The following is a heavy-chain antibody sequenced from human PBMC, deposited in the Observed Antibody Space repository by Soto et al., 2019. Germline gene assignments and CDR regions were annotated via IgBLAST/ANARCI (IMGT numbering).Heavy chain of an antibody. D-gene: IGHD2-2*01. Sequence: GSLRLSCAASGFTFSSYGMHWVRQAPGKGLEWVAVISYDGSNKYYADSVKGRFTISRDNSKNTLYLQMNSLRAEDTAVYYCAHIVVVPAANVGMDVWGQGTTVTVSS. J-gene: IGHJ6*02. CDR1: GFTFSSYG. CDR2: ISYDGSNK. V-gene: IGHV3-30*03. CDR3: AHIVVVPAANVGMDV.